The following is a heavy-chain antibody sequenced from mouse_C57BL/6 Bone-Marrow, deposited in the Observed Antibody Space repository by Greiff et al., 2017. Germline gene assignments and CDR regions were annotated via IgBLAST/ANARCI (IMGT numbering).Heavy chain of an antibody. CDR2: IHPNSGST. J-gene: IGHJ4*01. Sequence: QVQLQQSGAELVKPGASVKLSCKASGYTFTSYWMHWVKQRPGQGLEWIGMIHPNSGSTNYNEKFKSKATLTVDKSSSTAYMQLRSLTSEDSAVYDGARSGGRIHAMDYWGQGTSVTVSS. D-gene: IGHD3-3*01. V-gene: IGHV1-64*01. CDR1: GYTFTSYW. CDR3: ARSGGRIHAMDY.